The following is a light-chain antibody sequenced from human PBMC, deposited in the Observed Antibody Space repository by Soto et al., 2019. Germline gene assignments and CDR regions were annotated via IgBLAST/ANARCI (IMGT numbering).Light chain of an antibody. CDR1: SSDVGGYNF. J-gene: IGLJ2*01. V-gene: IGLV2-8*01. Sequence: QSALTQPPSASGSPGQSVPISCAGTSSDVGGYNFVSWYQQHPGKVPKLMIYEVIKRPSGVPDRFSGSKSGNTASLTVSGLHAEDEADYYCSSYSGSDNFVVFGGGTKVTVL. CDR2: EVI. CDR3: SSYSGSDNFVV.